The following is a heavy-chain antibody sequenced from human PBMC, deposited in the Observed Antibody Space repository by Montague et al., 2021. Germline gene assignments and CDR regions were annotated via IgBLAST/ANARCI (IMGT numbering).Heavy chain of an antibody. Sequence: SRSLSFSASGFTFSNYWMSWVRQAPGKGLEWVANIKQDGSEKHYVDSVKGRFTISRDNAKNSLYLQMNSLRAEDTAVYFCARDQGQGYCGGDCYVGLDYWGQGTLVTVSS. V-gene: IGHV3-7*01. J-gene: IGHJ4*02. D-gene: IGHD2-21*01. CDR3: ARDQGQGYCGGDCYVGLDY. CDR2: IKQDGSEK. CDR1: GFTFSNYW.